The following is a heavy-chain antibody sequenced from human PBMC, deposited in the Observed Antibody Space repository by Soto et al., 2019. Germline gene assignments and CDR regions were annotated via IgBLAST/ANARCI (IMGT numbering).Heavy chain of an antibody. J-gene: IGHJ4*02. CDR2: ISSNGGST. V-gene: IGHV3-64*01. Sequence: GGSLRLSCAASGFTFSSYAMHWVRQAPGKGLEYVSAISSNGGSTYYANSVKGRFTISRDNSKNTLYLQMGSLRAEDMAVYYCARSKWLELVPFDYWGQGTLVTSPQ. D-gene: IGHD1-7*01. CDR3: ARSKWLELVPFDY. CDR1: GFTFSSYA.